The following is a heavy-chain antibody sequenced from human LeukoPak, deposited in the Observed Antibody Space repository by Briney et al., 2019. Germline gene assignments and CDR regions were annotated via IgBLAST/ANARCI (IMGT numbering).Heavy chain of an antibody. CDR2: INPKSGGT. CDR3: ARVGIAAADNYGMDV. CDR1: GYTFTGYY. D-gene: IGHD6-13*01. J-gene: IGHJ6*02. Sequence: ASVKVSCKASGYTFTGYYMDWVRQAPGQGLEWMGRINPKSGGTKYVQNFQGRVTVTRDTSISTAYMELSSLGFDDTAVYYCARVGIAAADNYGMDVWGQGTTVTVS. V-gene: IGHV1-2*06.